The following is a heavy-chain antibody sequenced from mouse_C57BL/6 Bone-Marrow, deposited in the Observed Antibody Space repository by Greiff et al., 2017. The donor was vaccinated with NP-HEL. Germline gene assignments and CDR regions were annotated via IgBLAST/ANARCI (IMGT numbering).Heavy chain of an antibody. D-gene: IGHD1-1*01. J-gene: IGHJ2*01. CDR3: SSPLITTVVARGYFDY. Sequence: QVQLQQSGAELARPGASVKLSCKASGYTFTSYGISWVKQRTGQGLEWIGEIYPRSGNTYYNEKFKGKATLTEDKSSSTAYMELRSLTSEDSAVYFCSSPLITTVVARGYFDYWGQGTTLTVSS. CDR1: GYTFTSYG. V-gene: IGHV1-81*01. CDR2: IYPRSGNT.